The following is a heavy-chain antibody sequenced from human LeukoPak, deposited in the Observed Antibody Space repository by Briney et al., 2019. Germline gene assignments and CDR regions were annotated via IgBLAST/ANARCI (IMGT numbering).Heavy chain of an antibody. V-gene: IGHV5-51*01. CDR1: GYSFTSYW. CDR2: IYPGDSDT. J-gene: IGHJ4*02. D-gene: IGHD3-3*01. CDR3: ARHSYDFWSGNDY. Sequence: GESLKISCKGSGYSFTSYWLAWVRQMPGKGLEWMGIIYPGDSDTRYSPSFQGQVTISADKSISTAYLQWSSLKASDSAMYYCARHSYDFWSGNDYWGQGTLVTVSS.